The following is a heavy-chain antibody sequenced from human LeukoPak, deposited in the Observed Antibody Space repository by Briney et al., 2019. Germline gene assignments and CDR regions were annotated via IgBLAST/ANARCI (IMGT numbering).Heavy chain of an antibody. Sequence: PSETLSLTCTVSGGSISSFYWSWVRQTPGEGLECIGYIYSSGSTNYNPSLKSRVTMSADTSNNQFSLKLNSATAADTAVYYCARGSKDSTWPGGYFDLWGRGTLVTVSS. V-gene: IGHV4-59*01. CDR2: IYSSGST. D-gene: IGHD6-13*01. J-gene: IGHJ2*01. CDR1: GGSISSFY. CDR3: ARGSKDSTWPGGYFDL.